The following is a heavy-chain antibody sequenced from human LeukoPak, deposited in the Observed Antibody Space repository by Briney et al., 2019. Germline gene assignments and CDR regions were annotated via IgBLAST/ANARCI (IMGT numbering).Heavy chain of an antibody. J-gene: IGHJ4*02. D-gene: IGHD2-21*02. CDR1: GFTFSNYG. Sequence: GGTLRLSCAASGFTFSNYGMNWVRQAPGKGLEWVSAISGSGGSTYYADSVKDRFTISRDNSKNTLYLQMNSLRAEDTAVYYCAKSHHVTAIDYWGQGTLVTVSS. V-gene: IGHV3-23*01. CDR3: AKSHHVTAIDY. CDR2: ISGSGGST.